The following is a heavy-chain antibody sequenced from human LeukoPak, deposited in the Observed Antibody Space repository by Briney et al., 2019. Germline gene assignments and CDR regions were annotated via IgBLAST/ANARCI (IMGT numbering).Heavy chain of an antibody. J-gene: IGHJ6*03. D-gene: IGHD2-2*01. V-gene: IGHV3-30*02. CDR3: AKEVGCSSASCLGGMDV. CDR2: IRYDGSNK. Sequence: GSSLRLSCAASGFTFDNYGMHWVRQAPGKGLEWVAFIRYDGSNKYYAGSVKGRFTISRDNSKNTLYLQMNSLRAEDTAVYYCAKEVGCSSASCLGGMDVWGKGTTVTVSS. CDR1: GFTFDNYG.